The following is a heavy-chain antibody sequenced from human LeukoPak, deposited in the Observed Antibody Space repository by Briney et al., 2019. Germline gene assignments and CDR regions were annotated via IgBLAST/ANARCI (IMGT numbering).Heavy chain of an antibody. Sequence: SETLSLTCTVSGGSISSGSYYWSWIRQPAGKGLEWTGRIYTSGSTNYNPSLKRRVTISVDTSKHQFSLKLSSVTAADTALYYCARLSYSGDGYNYDYWGQGTLVTVSS. CDR3: ARLSYSGDGYNYDY. J-gene: IGHJ4*02. CDR2: IYTSGST. V-gene: IGHV4-61*02. D-gene: IGHD5-24*01. CDR1: GGSISSGSYY.